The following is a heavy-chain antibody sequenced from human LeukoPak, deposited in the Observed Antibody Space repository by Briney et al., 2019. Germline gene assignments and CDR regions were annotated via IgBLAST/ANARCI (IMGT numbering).Heavy chain of an antibody. CDR3: ARGGVWYYYDSSGYYPIDY. J-gene: IGHJ4*02. V-gene: IGHV1-2*02. Sequence: ASVKVSCKASGYTFTSYDINWVRQATGQGLEWMGWINPNSGGTNYAQKFQGRVTMTRDTSISTAYMELSRLRSDDTAVYYCARGGVWYYYDSSGYYPIDYWGQGTLVTVSS. D-gene: IGHD3-22*01. CDR2: INPNSGGT. CDR1: GYTFTSYD.